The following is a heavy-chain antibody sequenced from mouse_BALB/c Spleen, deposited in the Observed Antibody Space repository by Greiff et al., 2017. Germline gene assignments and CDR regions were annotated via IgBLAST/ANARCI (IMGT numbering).Heavy chain of an antibody. CDR1: GFTFSSYT. CDR2: ISNGGGST. J-gene: IGHJ1*01. CDR3: ARPGDYDWYFDV. V-gene: IGHV5-12-2*01. Sequence: EVKVEESGGGLVQPGGSLKLSCAASGFTFSSYTMSWVRQTPEKRLEWVAYISNGGGSTYYPDTVKGRFTISRDNAKNTLYLQMSSLKSEDTAMYYCARPGDYDWYFDVWGAGTTVTVSS. D-gene: IGHD2-4*01.